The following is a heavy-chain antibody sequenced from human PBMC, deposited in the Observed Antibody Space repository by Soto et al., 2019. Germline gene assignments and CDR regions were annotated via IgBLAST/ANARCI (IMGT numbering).Heavy chain of an antibody. V-gene: IGHV3-53*01. D-gene: IGHD5-18*01. CDR3: ARDGPSYGYESSYYFDY. J-gene: IGHJ4*02. CDR1: GFTVSSNY. Sequence: LRLSCAASGFTVSSNYMSWVRQAPGKGLEWVSVIYSGGSTYYADSVKGRFTISRDNSKNTLYLQMNSLRAEDTAVYYCARDGPSYGYESSYYFDYWGQGTLVTVS. CDR2: IYSGGST.